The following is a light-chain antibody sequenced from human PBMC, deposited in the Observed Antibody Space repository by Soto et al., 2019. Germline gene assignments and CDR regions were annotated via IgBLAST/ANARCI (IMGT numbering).Light chain of an antibody. CDR2: GAS. Sequence: EIVLTQSPGTLSLSPGERATLICRASQSVSSSYLAWYQQKPGQSPRLLIYGASSRFTGIPDRFSGSGSGTYFTLTISRLEPEDFAVYYCHQHRSSPPSWTVGQGTKVEIK. J-gene: IGKJ1*01. CDR1: QSVSSSY. CDR3: HQHRSSPPSWT. V-gene: IGKV3-20*01.